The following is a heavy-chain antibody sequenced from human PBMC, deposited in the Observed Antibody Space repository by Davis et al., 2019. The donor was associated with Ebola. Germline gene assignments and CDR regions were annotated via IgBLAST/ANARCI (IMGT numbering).Heavy chain of an antibody. CDR1: EFIFRNYA. Sequence: GESLKISCAASEFIFRNYAMNWVRQAPGKGLEWVSGISGSGDNTYYADSVKGRFTISRDNTKNSIYLQMNSLTVEDTAVYYCATLPGGRGVDVWGPGTTVTVSS. CDR2: ISGSGDNT. D-gene: IGHD1-26*01. CDR3: ATLPGGRGVDV. J-gene: IGHJ6*02. V-gene: IGHV3-23*01.